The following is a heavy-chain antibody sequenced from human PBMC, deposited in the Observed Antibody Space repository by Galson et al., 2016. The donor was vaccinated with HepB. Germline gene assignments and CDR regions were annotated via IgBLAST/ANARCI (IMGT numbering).Heavy chain of an antibody. D-gene: IGHD6-13*01. J-gene: IGHJ4*02. CDR1: GYTFTNSY. Sequence: SVKVSCKASGYTFTNSYMHWVRQAPGHGLEWMGIIHPSGGSTTYAQKFQGRVTMTRDTSTSTVYMELSSLRSEDTAVYYCARESGGGSSWPFDYWGQGTLVTVSS. CDR2: IHPSGGST. V-gene: IGHV1-46*01. CDR3: ARESGGGSSWPFDY.